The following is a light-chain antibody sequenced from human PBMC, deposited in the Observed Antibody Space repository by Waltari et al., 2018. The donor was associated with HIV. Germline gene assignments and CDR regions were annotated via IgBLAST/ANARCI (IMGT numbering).Light chain of an antibody. CDR2: SAS. CDR3: QQSHSVPLT. CDR1: QKIDNF. J-gene: IGKJ4*01. V-gene: IGKV1-39*01. Sequence: IQITQSPSFLSAIGGDQVPLTCRAKQKIDNFLNWYQQKPGKAPKLLFYSASGLQSGVPSTFSASGSGTEFTLTIGGLQPGDVGTYYCQQSHSVPLTFGGGTRVEVK.